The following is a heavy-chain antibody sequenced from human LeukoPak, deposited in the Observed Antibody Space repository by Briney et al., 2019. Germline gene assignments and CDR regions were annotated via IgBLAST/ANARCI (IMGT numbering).Heavy chain of an antibody. CDR2: ISGSGGST. Sequence: GGSLRLSCAASGFTFSSYAMSWVRQAPGKGLEWVSAISGSGGSTYYADSVKGRLTISRDNSKNTLFLQMNSLRAEDTAVYYCAKSLLVPAAIFLLDAFDIWGQGTMVTVSS. CDR1: GFTFSSYA. J-gene: IGHJ3*02. D-gene: IGHD2-2*01. CDR3: AKSLLVPAAIFLLDAFDI. V-gene: IGHV3-23*01.